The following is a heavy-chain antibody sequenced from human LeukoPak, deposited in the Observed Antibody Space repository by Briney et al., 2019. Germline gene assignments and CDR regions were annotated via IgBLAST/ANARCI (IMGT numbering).Heavy chain of an antibody. Sequence: SVKVSCKASGGTFSSYAISWVRQAPGQGLEWMGRIIPILGIANYAQKFQGRVTITADKSTSTAYMELSSLRSEDTAVYYCARDAGSGQNFDYWGQGTLVTVSS. V-gene: IGHV1-69*04. J-gene: IGHJ4*02. CDR3: ARDAGSGQNFDY. CDR2: IIPILGIA. CDR1: GGTFSSYA. D-gene: IGHD2-15*01.